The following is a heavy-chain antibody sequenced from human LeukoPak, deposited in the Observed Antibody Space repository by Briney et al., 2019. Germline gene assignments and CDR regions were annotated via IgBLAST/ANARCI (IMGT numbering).Heavy chain of an antibody. V-gene: IGHV4-34*01. D-gene: IGHD2-2*01. Sequence: PSETLSLTCAVYGGSFSGYYWSWIRQPPGKGLEWIGEINHSGSTNYNPSLKSRVTISVDTSKNQFSLTLSSVTAADTAVYYCARRPLEYCSSTSCYWKIYYYGMDVWGKGTTVTVSS. J-gene: IGHJ6*04. CDR1: GGSFSGYY. CDR2: INHSGST. CDR3: ARRPLEYCSSTSCYWKIYYYGMDV.